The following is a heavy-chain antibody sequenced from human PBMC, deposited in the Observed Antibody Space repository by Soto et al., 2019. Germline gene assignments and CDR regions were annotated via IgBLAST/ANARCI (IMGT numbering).Heavy chain of an antibody. D-gene: IGHD2-21*02. CDR1: GFTFSNYW. J-gene: IGHJ2*01. V-gene: IGHV3-7*03. Sequence: EVQLVESGGGLVQPGGSLRLSCVASGFTFSNYWMGWVRQAPGKGLEWVANIRQDGGDKRDLDSVKGRFTISRDNAQNYMYLQMNSLRAADTAVYSCARIDAGGNCYSRSWYFDIWGRGTLVTVSS. CDR2: IRQDGGDK. CDR3: ARIDAGGNCYSRSWYFDI.